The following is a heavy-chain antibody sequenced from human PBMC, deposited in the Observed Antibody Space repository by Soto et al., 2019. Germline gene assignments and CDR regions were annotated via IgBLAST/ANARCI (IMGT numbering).Heavy chain of an antibody. CDR3: ARRNYNNYCYYGMDV. V-gene: IGHV5-51*01. CDR2: IYPGDSDT. Sequence: GESLKISCKGSGYSFTSYWIGWVRQMPGKGLEWMGIIYPGDSDTRYSPSFQGQVTISADKSISTAYLQWSSLKASDTAMYYCARRNYNNYCYYGMDVWGQGTTVTVSS. J-gene: IGHJ6*02. D-gene: IGHD1-7*01. CDR1: GYSFTSYW.